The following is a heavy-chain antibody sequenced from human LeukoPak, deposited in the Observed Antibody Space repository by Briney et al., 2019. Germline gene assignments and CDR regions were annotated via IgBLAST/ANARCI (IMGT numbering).Heavy chain of an antibody. J-gene: IGHJ5*02. CDR3: ARGRRRGGYNYRNWFDP. CDR1: GGSFSGYY. Sequence: RPSETLSLTCAVYGGSFSGYYWSWIRQPPGKGLEWIGEINHSGSTNYNPSLKSRVTISVDTSKNQFSLKLSSVTAADTAVYYCARGRRRGGYNYRNWFDPWGQGTLVTVSS. V-gene: IGHV4-34*01. CDR2: INHSGST. D-gene: IGHD5-24*01.